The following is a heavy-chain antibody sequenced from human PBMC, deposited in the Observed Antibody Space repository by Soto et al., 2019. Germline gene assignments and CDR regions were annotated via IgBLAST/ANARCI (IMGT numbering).Heavy chain of an antibody. D-gene: IGHD2-2*01. CDR1: GFTFSTYT. Sequence: EVQLVASGGGLVKPGGSLRLSCAASGFTFSTYTMTWVRQAPGKGLEWVSSISSRSTYIYYSDSVKGRFTISRDNAKNALFLHMNTLRAEDTAGYYCAVRDGGIPVASDAFDIWGQVTMVTVAS. V-gene: IGHV3-21*01. J-gene: IGHJ3*02. CDR2: ISSRSTYI. CDR3: AVRDGGIPVASDAFDI.